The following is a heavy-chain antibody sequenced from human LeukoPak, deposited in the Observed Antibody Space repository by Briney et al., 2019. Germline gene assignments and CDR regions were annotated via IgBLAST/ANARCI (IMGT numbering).Heavy chain of an antibody. CDR2: IYYSGST. D-gene: IGHD3-3*01. J-gene: IGHJ5*02. CDR3: ARVGKPYYDFWSGYGNWFDP. V-gene: IGHV4-59*01. CDR1: GGSISNYY. Sequence: KPSETLSLTCTVSGGSISNYYWSWIRQPPGKGLEWIGYIYYSGSTNYNSSLKSRVTISVDTSKNQFSLKLSSVTAADTAVYYCARVGKPYYDFWSGYGNWFDPWGQGTLVTVSS.